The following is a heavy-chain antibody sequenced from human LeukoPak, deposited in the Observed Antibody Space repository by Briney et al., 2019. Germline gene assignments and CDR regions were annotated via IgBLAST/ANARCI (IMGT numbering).Heavy chain of an antibody. CDR2: ISSSGDTI. D-gene: IGHD6-19*01. CDR1: GFSFRDYY. Sequence: GGSLRLSCAASGFSFRDYYMNWIRQAPGKGLEWISYISSSGDTIYYADSVKGRFTISRDNAKNSLYLHMDSLRAEDTALYYCARGAYSSGWAYFDHWGQGTLVTVSS. J-gene: IGHJ4*02. CDR3: ARGAYSSGWAYFDH. V-gene: IGHV3-11*04.